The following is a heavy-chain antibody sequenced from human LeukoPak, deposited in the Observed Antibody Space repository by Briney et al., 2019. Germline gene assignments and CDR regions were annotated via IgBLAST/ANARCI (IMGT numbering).Heavy chain of an antibody. Sequence: GGSLRLSCAASGFTFDDHAMHWVRQAPGKGLEWVSGISWNSGSIGYADSVKGRFTISRDNAKNSLYLQMNSLRAEDTAVYYCAREGEYCGGDCPVPYYFDYWGQGTLVTVSS. J-gene: IGHJ4*02. CDR2: ISWNSGSI. V-gene: IGHV3-9*01. D-gene: IGHD2-21*02. CDR3: AREGEYCGGDCPVPYYFDY. CDR1: GFTFDDHA.